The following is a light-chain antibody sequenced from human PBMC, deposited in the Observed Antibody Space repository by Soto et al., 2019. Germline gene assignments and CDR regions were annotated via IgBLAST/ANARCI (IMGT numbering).Light chain of an antibody. CDR2: DDN. V-gene: IGLV1-51*01. CDR1: SSNIGGNS. CDR3: GSWDSSLSAYV. Sequence: QSVMTQPPSVSAAPGQKVTISCSGSSSNIGGNSVSWYQQHPGTAPNLLLYDDNKRPSGIPDRLSGSKSGTSATPGITGFQTGDEADYYCGSWDSSLSAYVFGTGTKLIVL. J-gene: IGLJ1*01.